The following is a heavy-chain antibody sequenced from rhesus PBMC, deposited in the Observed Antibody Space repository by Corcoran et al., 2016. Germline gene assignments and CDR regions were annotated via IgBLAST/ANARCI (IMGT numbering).Heavy chain of an antibody. CDR2: IYWMYTK. D-gene: IGHD2-27*01. Sequence: QATLKESGPALVKPTQTRTLTCTLSGLSIGTSGTGVAWIRQPPGKALDWLANIYWMYTKYYSTSLNHRRTSSKDTSKNQVVLTVTNVDPVDTATYYCARVRNVVGRFTANYFDFWGQGVLVTVSS. CDR1: GLSIGTSGTG. CDR3: ARVRNVVGRFTANYFDF. V-gene: IGHV2-95*01. J-gene: IGHJ4*01.